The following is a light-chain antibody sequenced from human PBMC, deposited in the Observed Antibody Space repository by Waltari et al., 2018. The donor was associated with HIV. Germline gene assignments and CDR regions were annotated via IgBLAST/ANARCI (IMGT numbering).Light chain of an antibody. Sequence: QSVLTPPPSVSGAPGQRVTLSVSGTSPNSGAGFDVHWYQHLPGTAPKLLIYATTNRPSGVPDRFSGSKSGASASLAITGLQAEDEADYYCQSYDNSLTSYVFATGTRVTVL. CDR1: SPNSGAGFD. CDR2: ATT. J-gene: IGLJ1*01. V-gene: IGLV1-40*03. CDR3: QSYDNSLTSYV.